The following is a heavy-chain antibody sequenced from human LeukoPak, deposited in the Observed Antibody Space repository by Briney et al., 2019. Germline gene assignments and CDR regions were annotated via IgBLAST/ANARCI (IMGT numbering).Heavy chain of an antibody. CDR1: GFTFSSYS. CDR2: ISTSSSTI. Sequence: RSGGSLRLSCAASGFTFSSYSMNWVRQAPGKGLEWVSYISTSSSTIYYADSVKGRLTISRDNAKNSLYLQMNSLRAEDTAVYYCARGYDYDSSGYQYWGQGTLVTVSS. V-gene: IGHV3-48*01. D-gene: IGHD3-22*01. CDR3: ARGYDYDSSGYQY. J-gene: IGHJ4*02.